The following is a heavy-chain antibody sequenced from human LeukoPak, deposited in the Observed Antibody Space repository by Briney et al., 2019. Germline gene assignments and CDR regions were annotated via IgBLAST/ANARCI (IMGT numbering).Heavy chain of an antibody. D-gene: IGHD3-16*02. CDR2: IIPIFGTA. V-gene: IGHV1-69*05. CDR1: GGTFSSYA. Sequence: SVKVSCKASGGTFSSYAISWVRQAPGQGLEWMARIIPIFGTANYAQKFQGRVTITTDESTSTAYMELSSLRSEDTAVYYCARDGAMITFGGVIAPDYWGQGTLVTVSS. CDR3: ARDGAMITFGGVIAPDY. J-gene: IGHJ4*02.